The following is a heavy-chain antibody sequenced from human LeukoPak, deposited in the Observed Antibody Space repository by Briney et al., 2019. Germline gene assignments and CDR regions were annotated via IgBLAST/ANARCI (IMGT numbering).Heavy chain of an antibody. V-gene: IGHV1-18*01. J-gene: IGHJ4*02. CDR2: ISAYNGNT. CDR3: AREQAATNTQVRFCLD. D-gene: IGHD3-9*01. Sequence: ASVTVSCTASGYTFTSYGISWVRQAPGQRLEWMGWISAYNGNTNYAQKLQGRVTMTTDTSTSTAYMELRGLRSDDTAVCYCAREQAATNTQVRFCLDWGQGTLVTVSS. CDR1: GYTFTSYG.